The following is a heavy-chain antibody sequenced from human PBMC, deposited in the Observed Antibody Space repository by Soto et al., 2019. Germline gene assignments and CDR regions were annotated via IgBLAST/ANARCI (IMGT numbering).Heavy chain of an antibody. CDR3: ARRGNSDSNNWFDP. D-gene: IGHD6-13*01. CDR1: RGSISSTSNY. V-gene: IGHV4-39*01. CDR2: IYYSGST. Sequence: SETMSLTCTVSRGSISSTSNYWGRNRQPPGKGLEWIGSIYYSGSTYYNPSLKSRVTISVDTSKNQFFLKVTSVTAADTAVYYCARRGNSDSNNWFDPWGQGTLVTVSS. J-gene: IGHJ5*02.